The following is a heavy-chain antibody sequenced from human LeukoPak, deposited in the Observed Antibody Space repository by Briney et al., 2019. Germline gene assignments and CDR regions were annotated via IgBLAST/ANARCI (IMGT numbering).Heavy chain of an antibody. V-gene: IGHV3-23*01. D-gene: IGHD3-3*01. Sequence: PGGSLRLSCAASGFTFSSYAMSWVRQAPGKGLEWVSAISGSGGSTYYADSVKGRFTISRDNSKNTLYLQTNSLRAEDTAVYYCAKDTQFWSGYYGDYWGQGTLVTVSS. J-gene: IGHJ4*02. CDR2: ISGSGGST. CDR1: GFTFSSYA. CDR3: AKDTQFWSGYYGDY.